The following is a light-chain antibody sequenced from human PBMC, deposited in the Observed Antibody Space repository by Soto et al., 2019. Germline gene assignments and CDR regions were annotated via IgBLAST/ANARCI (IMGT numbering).Light chain of an antibody. Sequence: DIQMTQSPSTLSGPVGDRVTITCRARQTISSWLAWYQQKPGKAPKLLIYKASTLKSGVPSRFSGSGSGTEFTLTISSLQPDDFATYYCQHYNSYSEAFGQGTKVELK. CDR2: KAS. CDR3: QHYNSYSEA. J-gene: IGKJ1*01. CDR1: QTISSW. V-gene: IGKV1-5*03.